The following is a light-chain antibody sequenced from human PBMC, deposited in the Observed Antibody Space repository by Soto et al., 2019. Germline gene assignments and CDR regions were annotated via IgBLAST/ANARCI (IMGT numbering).Light chain of an antibody. CDR2: DVS. V-gene: IGLV2-11*01. CDR3: CSYAGTSALGV. Sequence: QSALTQPRSVSGSPGQSVTISCTGTSGDIGGYNYVSWYQQHPGKAPKFMIYDVSKRPSGVPDRFSGSKSGNTASLTISGLQAEDEADYFCCSYAGTSALGVFGGGTKLTVL. CDR1: SGDIGGYNY. J-gene: IGLJ3*02.